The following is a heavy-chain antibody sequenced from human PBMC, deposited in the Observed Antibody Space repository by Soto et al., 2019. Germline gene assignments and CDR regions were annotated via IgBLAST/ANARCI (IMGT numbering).Heavy chain of an antibody. CDR1: GGTFKTYA. J-gene: IGHJ6*02. Sequence: QVQLVQSGAEVKRPGSSVRVSCKASGGTFKTYAITWVRQAPGRGLEWMGGIIPLFGSANYSQNFQGRVTITADESTNTAYMELTSLRSEDTAVYYCARETGTLYLYYYGMDVWGQGTTVTVSS. CDR3: ARETGTLYLYYYGMDV. CDR2: IIPLFGSA. V-gene: IGHV1-69*12. D-gene: IGHD1-1*01.